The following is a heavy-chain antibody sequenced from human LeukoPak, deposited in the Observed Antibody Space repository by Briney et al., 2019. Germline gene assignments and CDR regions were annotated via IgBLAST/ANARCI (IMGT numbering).Heavy chain of an antibody. CDR2: ISSSGSTI. V-gene: IGHV3-11*01. CDR1: GFTFSDYY. CDR3: AARPLMPPRFDD. D-gene: IGHD2-2*01. J-gene: IGHJ4*02. Sequence: GSLRLSCAASGFTFSDYYMSWIRQAPGKGLEWVSYISSSGSTIYYADSVKGRFTISRDNSKSTLYLQMNSLRDEDTAIYYCAARPLMPPRFDDWGQGTLVTVSS.